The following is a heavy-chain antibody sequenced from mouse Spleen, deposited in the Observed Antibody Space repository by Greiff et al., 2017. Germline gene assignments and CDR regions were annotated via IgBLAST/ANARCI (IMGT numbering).Heavy chain of an antibody. Sequence: QVQLQQSGAELARPGASVKLSCKASGYTFTSYGISWVKQRTGQGLEWIGEIYPRSGNTYYNEKFKGKATLTADKSSSTAYMELRSLTSEDTAVYYCARSGGNSFMDYWGQGTSVTVSS. D-gene: IGHD2-1*01. CDR1: GYTFTSYG. V-gene: IGHV1-81*01. CDR2: IYPRSGNT. CDR3: ARSGGNSFMDY. J-gene: IGHJ4*01.